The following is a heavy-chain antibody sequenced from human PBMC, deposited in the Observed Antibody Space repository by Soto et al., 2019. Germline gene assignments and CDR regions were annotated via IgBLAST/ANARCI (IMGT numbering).Heavy chain of an antibody. CDR2: IYYSGST. J-gene: IGHJ3*02. CDR3: ARWGYCSSTSCYGDAFDI. CDR1: GGSISSYY. Sequence: PSETLSLTCTVSGGSISSYYWSWIRQPPGKGLEWIGYIYYSGSTNYNPSLKSRVTISVDTSKNQFSLKLSSVTAADTAVYYCARWGYCSSTSCYGDAFDIWGQGTMVTVSS. V-gene: IGHV4-59*01. D-gene: IGHD2-2*01.